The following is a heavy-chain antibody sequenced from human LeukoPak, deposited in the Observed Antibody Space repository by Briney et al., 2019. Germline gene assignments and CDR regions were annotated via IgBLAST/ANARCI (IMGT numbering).Heavy chain of an antibody. CDR3: ARITYDFWSGYYMPDDP. V-gene: IGHV1-18*01. CDR1: GYTFTNYG. Sequence: GASVKVSCKASGYTFTNYGISWVRQAPGQGLEWMGWISIYNGNTDYAQKLRGRVTMTTDTSTSTGYMELRSLRSDDTAVYYCARITYDFWSGYYMPDDPWGQGTLVTVSS. J-gene: IGHJ5*02. D-gene: IGHD3-3*01. CDR2: ISIYNGNT.